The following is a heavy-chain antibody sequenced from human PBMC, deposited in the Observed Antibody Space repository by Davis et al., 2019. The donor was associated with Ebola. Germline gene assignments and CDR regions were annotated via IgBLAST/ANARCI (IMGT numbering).Heavy chain of an antibody. CDR1: GFTFSSYA. CDR3: AARLRS. Sequence: GESLKISCAASGFTFSSYAMHWVRQAPGKGLEYVSAISSNGGSTYYANSVKGRFTISRDNSKNTLYLQMGSLRAEDMAVYYCAARLRSWGQGTTVTVSS. J-gene: IGHJ6*02. V-gene: IGHV3-64*01. CDR2: ISSNGGST.